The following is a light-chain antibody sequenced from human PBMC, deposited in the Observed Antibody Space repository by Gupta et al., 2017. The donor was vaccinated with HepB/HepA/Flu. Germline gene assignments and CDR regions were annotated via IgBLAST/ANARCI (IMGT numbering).Light chain of an antibody. J-gene: IGLJ2*01. CDR1: SSDVGGYNY. CDR2: EVS. CDR3: CSYAGSYTVV. V-gene: IGLV2-11*01. Sequence: QSALTQPRSVSGSPGQSVTISCTGTSSDVGGYNYVSWYQQHPGKAPKLMIEEVSKRPSGVPDRFSGSKSGNTAYLTISGLQAEDEADYYCCSYAGSYTVVFGGGTKLTVL.